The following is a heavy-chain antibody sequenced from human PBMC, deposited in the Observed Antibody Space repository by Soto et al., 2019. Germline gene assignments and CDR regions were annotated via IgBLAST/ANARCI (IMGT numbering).Heavy chain of an antibody. CDR2: ISYDASNK. CDR3: AKAWGYTSSFCDY. D-gene: IGHD6-6*01. Sequence: PVGSLRLSCAASGFTFSNYGMHWVRQAPGKGLEWVAVISYDASNKYYGDSVKGRFTISRDNSKNTLYLRMNSLRAEDTAVYYCAKAWGYTSSFCDYWGQGTQVTVSS. CDR1: GFTFSNYG. V-gene: IGHV3-30*18. J-gene: IGHJ4*02.